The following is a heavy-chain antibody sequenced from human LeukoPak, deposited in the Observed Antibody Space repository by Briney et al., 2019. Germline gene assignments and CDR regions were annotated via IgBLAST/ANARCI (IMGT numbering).Heavy chain of an antibody. J-gene: IGHJ6*02. V-gene: IGHV4-34*01. CDR3: ARDFCSPTYGMDV. CDR1: GGSFSGYY. Sequence: SATLSLTCAVYGGSFSGYYWGWIRQPPGKGLGWIGEINHSGTTNYTPSIKSRVTISVGTSKHQFSQTLTSVTAADTAVYYCARDFCSPTYGMDVWGQGTTVTVSS. D-gene: IGHD3-3*01. CDR2: INHSGTT.